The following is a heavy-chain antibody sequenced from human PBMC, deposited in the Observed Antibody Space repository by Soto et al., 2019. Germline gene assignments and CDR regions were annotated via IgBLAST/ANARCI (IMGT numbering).Heavy chain of an antibody. CDR3: ASDGVNYDILTGYQYVDY. V-gene: IGHV1-18*01. J-gene: IGHJ4*02. CDR1: GYTFTSYG. CDR2: ISAYNGNT. Sequence: GASVKVSCKASGYTFTSYGISWVRQAPGQGLEWMGWISAYNGNTNYAQRLQGRGTMTTDTSTSTAYMELRSLRSDDTAVYYCASDGVNYDILTGYQYVDYWGQGTLVTVSS. D-gene: IGHD3-9*01.